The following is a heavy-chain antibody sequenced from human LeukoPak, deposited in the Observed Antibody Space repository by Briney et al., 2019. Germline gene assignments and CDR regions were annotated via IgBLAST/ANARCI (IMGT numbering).Heavy chain of an antibody. D-gene: IGHD3-22*01. Sequence: GGSLRLSCTASGFTFGDYAMNWVRQAPGKGLEWIGFIRSKAFGGTIEYAASVEGRFTISRDDSKSIAYLQMNSLKAEDTALYYCSRSGGDSSAYLPTFFDYWGQGTLVTVSS. CDR2: IRSKAFGGTI. CDR1: GFTFGDYA. J-gene: IGHJ4*02. V-gene: IGHV3-49*04. CDR3: SRSGGDSSAYLPTFFDY.